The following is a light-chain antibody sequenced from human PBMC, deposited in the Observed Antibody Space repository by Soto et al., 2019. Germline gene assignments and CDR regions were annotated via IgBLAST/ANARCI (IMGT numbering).Light chain of an antibody. Sequence: EIVLTQSPGTLSLFPGERATVSCRASQSVSSSYLAWYQQKPGQAPRLLIYGTSSRATGIPDRFSGSGSGTDFTLTINRLEPEDFAVYYCQHYGSSPRSFGQGTKVEIK. CDR1: QSVSSSY. CDR3: QHYGSSPRS. V-gene: IGKV3-20*01. CDR2: GTS. J-gene: IGKJ1*01.